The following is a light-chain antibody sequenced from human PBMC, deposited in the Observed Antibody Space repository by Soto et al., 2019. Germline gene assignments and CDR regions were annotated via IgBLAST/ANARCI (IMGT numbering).Light chain of an antibody. CDR3: QQYNNWPI. Sequence: EIVMTQSPSTLSVSTGERATLSCRASQSVSSDLAWYQQKPGQAPRLLIYGASTRATGIPARFSGSGSGTEFTLTISSLQSEDFAVYYCQQYNNWPIFGQGTRLEI. CDR2: GAS. V-gene: IGKV3-15*01. CDR1: QSVSSD. J-gene: IGKJ5*01.